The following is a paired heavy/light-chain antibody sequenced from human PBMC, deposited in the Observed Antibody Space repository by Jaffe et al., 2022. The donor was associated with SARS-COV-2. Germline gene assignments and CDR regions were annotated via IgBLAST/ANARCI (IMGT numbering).Heavy chain of an antibody. CDR3: GRFNNDILSGYSTAIDH. Sequence: DVQLVESGGGLVQPGGSLRLSCTASGFTFSGYWMTWVRQAPGKGLEWVACIKQDGSDKNYMDSMKGRFTISRDNAKSSLYLQMNGLRAEDTAVYYCGRFNNDILSGYSTAIDHWGQGTLVTVSS. J-gene: IGHJ4*02. CDR2: IKQDGSDK. V-gene: IGHV3-7*01. CDR1: GFTFSGYW. D-gene: IGHD3-9*01.
Light chain of an antibody. CDR3: CSLAGGYYV. J-gene: IGLJ3*02. CDR1: SSDAGDYRF. Sequence: QSALTQPRSVSGSPGQSVTISCTGTSSDAGDYRFVSWYQQRPGRAPELMIYEVTKRPSGVPDRFSGSKSGNTASLTISGVQAEDEADYYCCSLAGGYYVFGGGTELTVL. CDR2: EVT. V-gene: IGLV2-11*01.